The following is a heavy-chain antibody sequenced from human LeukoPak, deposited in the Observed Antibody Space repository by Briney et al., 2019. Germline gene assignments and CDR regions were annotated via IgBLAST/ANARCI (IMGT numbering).Heavy chain of an antibody. V-gene: IGHV1-69*05. J-gene: IGHJ4*02. CDR3: ARGLAAMAIFDY. CDR1: GGTFSSYA. Sequence: SVKVSCKASGGTFSSYAISWVRQAPGQGLEWMGGIIPIFGTANYAQKFQGRVTITTDESTSTAYMELSSLRSEDTAVYFCARGLAAMAIFDYWGQGTLVTVSS. D-gene: IGHD5-18*01. CDR2: IIPIFGTA.